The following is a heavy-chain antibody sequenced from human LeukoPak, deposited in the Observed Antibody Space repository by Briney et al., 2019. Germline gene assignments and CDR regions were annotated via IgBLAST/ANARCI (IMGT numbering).Heavy chain of an antibody. Sequence: PGGSLRLSCAASGFTFNRAWMSWVRQAPGKGLEWVGRIKSKTNGGTTDYAAPVKGRFTISRDDSKNTLYLQMNSLKTEDTAVYYCTWVGPKYYFDYWGQGTLVTVSS. V-gene: IGHV3-15*01. CDR2: IKSKTNGGTT. CDR3: TWVGPKYYFDY. D-gene: IGHD1-26*01. CDR1: GFTFNRAW. J-gene: IGHJ4*02.